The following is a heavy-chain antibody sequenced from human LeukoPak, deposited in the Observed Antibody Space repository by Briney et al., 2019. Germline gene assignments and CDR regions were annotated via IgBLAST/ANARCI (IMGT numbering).Heavy chain of an antibody. D-gene: IGHD2-15*01. CDR3: AKTPSGPPTWWYYFDY. Sequence: GGSLRLSCAASGFTFSSYGMHWVRQAPGKGLEWVAVISYDGSNKYYADSVKGRFTFSRDNSKNTPYLQMNSLRAEDTAVYYCAKTPSGPPTWWYYFDYWGQGTLVTVSS. J-gene: IGHJ4*02. V-gene: IGHV3-30*18. CDR1: GFTFSSYG. CDR2: ISYDGSNK.